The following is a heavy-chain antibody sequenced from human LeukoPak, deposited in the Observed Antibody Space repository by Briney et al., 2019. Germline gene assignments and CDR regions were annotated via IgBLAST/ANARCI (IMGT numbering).Heavy chain of an antibody. Sequence: SETLSLTCTVSGGSISSGAYYWSWIRQPPGKGLEWIGEINHSGSTNYNPSLKSRVTISVDTSKNQFSLKLSSVTAADTAVYYCARFCSSTSYWVQKAYYYYGMDVWGQGTTVTVSS. CDR1: GGSISSGAYY. CDR3: ARFCSSTSYWVQKAYYYYGMDV. V-gene: IGHV4-39*07. CDR2: INHSGST. D-gene: IGHD2-2*01. J-gene: IGHJ6*02.